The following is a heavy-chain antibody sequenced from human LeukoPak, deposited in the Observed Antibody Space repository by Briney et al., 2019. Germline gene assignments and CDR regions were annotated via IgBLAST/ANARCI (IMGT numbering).Heavy chain of an antibody. CDR3: ATLASAYYFDY. J-gene: IGHJ4*02. CDR2: INPSGGST. D-gene: IGHD1-1*01. Sequence: ASVKVSCKASGYTFTSYYMHWVRQAPGQGLEWMGIINPSGGSTSYAQKFQGRVTMTEDTSTDTAYMELSSLRSEDTAVYYCATLASAYYFDYWGQGTLVTVSS. V-gene: IGHV1-46*01. CDR1: GYTFTSYY.